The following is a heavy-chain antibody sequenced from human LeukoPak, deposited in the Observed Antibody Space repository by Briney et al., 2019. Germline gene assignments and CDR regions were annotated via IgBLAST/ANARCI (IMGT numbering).Heavy chain of an antibody. V-gene: IGHV3-7*01. CDR1: GFTFSSYW. CDR2: IKQDGSEK. Sequence: PGGSLRLSCAASGFTFSSYWMSWVRQAPGKGLEWVANIKQDGSEKYYVDSVKGRFTISRDNAKNSLYLQMNSLRAEDTAVYYCARDKVLPLDSSGHLDYWGQGTLVTVSS. CDR3: ARDKVLPLDSSGHLDY. D-gene: IGHD6-19*01. J-gene: IGHJ4*02.